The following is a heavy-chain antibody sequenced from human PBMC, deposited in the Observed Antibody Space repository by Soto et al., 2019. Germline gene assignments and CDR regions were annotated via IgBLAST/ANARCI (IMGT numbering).Heavy chain of an antibody. CDR1: GYKFTSNG. V-gene: IGHV1-18*01. CDR3: ARDQRRNFDY. Sequence: QVRLVQSGAEMKMPGASVKVSGKASGYKFTSNGISWVRQAPGQGLEWMGWISTSKGNTNYAQKFQGRANMTTDTSTSTAYMELRSLRSDDTAGYYCARDQRRNFDYWGQGTLVTVSS. J-gene: IGHJ4*02. CDR2: ISTSKGNT.